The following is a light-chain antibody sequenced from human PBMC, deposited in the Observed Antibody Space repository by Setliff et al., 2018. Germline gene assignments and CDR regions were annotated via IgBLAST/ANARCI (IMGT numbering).Light chain of an antibody. J-gene: IGLJ1*01. CDR1: NNDVGAYNY. CDR2: DVS. CDR3: CSYTSSGTDV. Sequence: QSVLTQPASVSGSPGQSVTISCTGTNNDVGAYNYVSWYQQHPGKAPKFMIYDVSKRSSGASDRFSGSKSGNTASLTISGLQAEDEADYYCCSYTSSGTDVFGSGTKVTVL. V-gene: IGLV2-14*03.